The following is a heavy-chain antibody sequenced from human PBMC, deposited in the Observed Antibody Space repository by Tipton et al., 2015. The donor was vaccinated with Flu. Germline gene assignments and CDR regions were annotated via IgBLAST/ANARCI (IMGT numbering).Heavy chain of an antibody. D-gene: IGHD3-10*01. V-gene: IGHV4-4*07. CDR3: ARISYYSSGYGMDL. CDR1: GGSISSYY. J-gene: IGHJ6*02. CDR2: IYTNGKT. Sequence: LVQPSETLSLTCFVSGGSISSYYWSWVRQPAGRGLEWIGRIYTNGKTNYNPSLKSRVTMSIDTSKNQFSLKLSSVTAADTAVYYCARISYYSSGYGMDLWGQGTTVTVSS.